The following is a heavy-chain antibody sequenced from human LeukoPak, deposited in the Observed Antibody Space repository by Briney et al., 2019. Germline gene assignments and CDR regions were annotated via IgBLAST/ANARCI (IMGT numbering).Heavy chain of an antibody. V-gene: IGHV4-59*08. CDR3: ARHFAYSSSSYFDY. CDR2: VYYTGST. D-gene: IGHD6-6*01. J-gene: IGHJ4*02. CDR1: GGSIRSYY. Sequence: SETLSLTCTVSGGSIRSYYWSWIRQPPGKGLEWIGYVYYTGSTNYNPSHKSRVTVFEDKSKNQFSLRLYSVTVADTAVYYCARHFAYSSSSYFDYWGQGSLVTVSS.